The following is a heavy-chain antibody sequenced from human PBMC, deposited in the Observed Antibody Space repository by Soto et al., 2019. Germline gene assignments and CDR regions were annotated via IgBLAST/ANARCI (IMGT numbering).Heavy chain of an antibody. Sequence: EVQLLESGGGLVQPGGSLRLSCVGSGFTFINYAMNWVRQTPGKGLEWVSGISGGGDRTFDADSVKGRFTISRDNYKNTVNLQMHSLRADDTAVYYCARKVLGSTSRPDWWYFDLWGRGTLVTVSS. V-gene: IGHV3-23*01. CDR3: ARKVLGSTSRPDWWYFDL. CDR2: ISGGGDRT. CDR1: GFTFINYA. J-gene: IGHJ2*01. D-gene: IGHD2-2*01.